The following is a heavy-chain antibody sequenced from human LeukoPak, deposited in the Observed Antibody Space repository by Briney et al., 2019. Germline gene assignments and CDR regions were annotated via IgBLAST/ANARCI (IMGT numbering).Heavy chain of an antibody. CDR1: GFTFSSYW. V-gene: IGHV3-74*01. Sequence: PGGSLRLSCAASGFTFSSYWMHWFRQAPGKGLVWVSRINSDGSSTSYADSVKGRFTISRDNSKNTLYLQMNSLRAGDTAVYYCAKDADFNDVWASYYYMDVWGKGTTVTVSS. J-gene: IGHJ6*03. D-gene: IGHD3/OR15-3a*01. CDR2: INSDGSST. CDR3: AKDADFNDVWASYYYMDV.